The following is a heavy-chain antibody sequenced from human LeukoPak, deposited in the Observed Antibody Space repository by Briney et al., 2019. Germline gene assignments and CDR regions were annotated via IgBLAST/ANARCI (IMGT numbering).Heavy chain of an antibody. CDR1: GGSISSSSYY. J-gene: IGHJ6*02. V-gene: IGHV4-39*01. CDR2: IYYSGST. CDR3: ARHFYYYGMDV. Sequence: SETLSLTCTVSGGSISSSSYYWGWIRQPPGKGLEWIGSIYYSGSTYYNPSLKSRVTISVDTSKNQFSLKLSSVTAADTAVYYCARHFYYYGMDVWGQGTTVTVSS.